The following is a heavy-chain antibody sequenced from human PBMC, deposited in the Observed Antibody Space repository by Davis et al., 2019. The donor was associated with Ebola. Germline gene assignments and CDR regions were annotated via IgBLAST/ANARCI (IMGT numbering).Heavy chain of an antibody. J-gene: IGHJ4*02. V-gene: IGHV3-64*04. CDR2: ISSNGGST. CDR1: GFTFSSYA. CDR3: AKALLWFGELLSLDY. D-gene: IGHD3-10*01. Sequence: GESLKISCAASGFTFSSYAMHWVRQAPGKGLEYVSAISSNGGSTYYADSVKGRFTISRDNSKNTLYLQMNSLRAEDTAVYYCAKALLWFGELLSLDYWGQGTLVTVSS.